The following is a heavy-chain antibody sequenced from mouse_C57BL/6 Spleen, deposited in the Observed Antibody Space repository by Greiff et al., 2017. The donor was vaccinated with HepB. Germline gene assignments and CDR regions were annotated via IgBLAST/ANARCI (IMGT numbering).Heavy chain of an antibody. CDR2: IYPRSGNT. J-gene: IGHJ2*01. V-gene: IGHV1-81*01. Sequence: VKLMESGAELARPGASVKLSCKASGYTFTSYGISWVKQRTGQGLEWIGEIYPRSGNTYYNVKFKGKATLTADKSSSTAYMELSSLTSEDSAVYFCGVTTTVVATRKYFDDWGQGTTLTVSS. D-gene: IGHD1-1*01. CDR1: GYTFTSYG. CDR3: GVTTTVVATRKYFDD.